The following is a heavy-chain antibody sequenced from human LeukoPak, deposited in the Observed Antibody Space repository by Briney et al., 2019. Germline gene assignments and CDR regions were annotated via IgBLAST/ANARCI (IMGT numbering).Heavy chain of an antibody. Sequence: GGSLRLSCAASGFTFSSYAMSWVRQAPGKGLEWVSAISGSGGSTYYADSVKGRFTIFRDNSKNTLYLQMNSLRAEDTAVYYCAKDKDGGNSGNYWGQGTLVTVSS. CDR3: AKDKDGGNSGNY. CDR2: ISGSGGST. J-gene: IGHJ4*02. CDR1: GFTFSSYA. D-gene: IGHD4-23*01. V-gene: IGHV3-23*01.